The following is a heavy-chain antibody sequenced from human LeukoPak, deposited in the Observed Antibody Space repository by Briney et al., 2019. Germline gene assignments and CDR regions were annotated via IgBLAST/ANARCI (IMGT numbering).Heavy chain of an antibody. CDR1: GFTFDDYA. J-gene: IGHJ4*02. D-gene: IGHD3-22*01. Sequence: GGSLRLSCAASGFTFDDYAMHWVRQAPGKGLEWVSGISWNSGSIGYADSVKGRFTISRDNAKNSLYLQMNSLRAEDTASYYCEKDTSLYNSSGTFDYGGQGTLVTVPS. CDR3: EKDTSLYNSSGTFDY. V-gene: IGHV3-9*01. CDR2: ISWNSGSI.